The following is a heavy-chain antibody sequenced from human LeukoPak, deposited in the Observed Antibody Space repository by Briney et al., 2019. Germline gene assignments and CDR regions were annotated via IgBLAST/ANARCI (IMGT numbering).Heavy chain of an antibody. CDR3: ARGGLLGVVVAATNPGIDY. V-gene: IGHV4-34*01. CDR2: INHSGST. CDR1: GGSFSGYY. Sequence: SESLSLTCAVSGGSFSGYYWSWIRQPPGKGLEWIGEINHSGSTNYNPSLKSRVTISVDTSKNQFSLKLSSVTAADTAVYYCARGGLLGVVVAATNPGIDYWGQGTLVTVSS. D-gene: IGHD2-15*01. J-gene: IGHJ4*02.